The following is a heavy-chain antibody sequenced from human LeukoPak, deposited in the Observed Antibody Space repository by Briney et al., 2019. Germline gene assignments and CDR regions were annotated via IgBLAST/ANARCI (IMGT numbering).Heavy chain of an antibody. CDR3: ARGVPAAIIGNWFDP. CDR1: GFTFSSYE. V-gene: IGHV3-48*03. Sequence: GGSLRLSCAASGFTFSSYEMNWVRQAPGKGLEWVSYISSSGSTIYYADSVKGRFTISRDNAKNSLYLQMNSLRAEDTAVYHCARGVPAAIIGNWFDPWGQGTLVTVSS. CDR2: ISSSGSTI. D-gene: IGHD2-2*01. J-gene: IGHJ5*02.